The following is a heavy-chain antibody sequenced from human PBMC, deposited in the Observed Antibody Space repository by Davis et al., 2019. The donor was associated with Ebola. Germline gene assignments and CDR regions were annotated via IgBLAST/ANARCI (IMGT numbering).Heavy chain of an antibody. CDR3: ARQPIVGLMFAGFDL. CDR1: GFTLNRYW. V-gene: IGHV3-7*01. J-gene: IGHJ4*02. Sequence: GESLKISCEASGFTLNRYWMTWVRQAPGKGLEWVASSKQDGSDRYYVDSVKGRFTLSRDNAKNSLSLQMSSLRADDTAVYYCARQPIVGLMFAGFDLWGQGTLVTVSS. CDR2: SKQDGSDR. D-gene: IGHD1-26*01.